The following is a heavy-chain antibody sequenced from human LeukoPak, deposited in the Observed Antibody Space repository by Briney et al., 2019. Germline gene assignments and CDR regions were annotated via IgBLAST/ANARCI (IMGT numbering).Heavy chain of an antibody. Sequence: GGSLRLSCAASGFRFSSYAMTWVRRAPGKGLEWVSVISDSGTDTYYADSVKGRFTISRDNSKTTLYLQMNSLRAEDTAVYYCARARSYYYGLDVWGQGTTVTVSS. CDR1: GFRFSSYA. CDR2: ISDSGTDT. V-gene: IGHV3-23*01. CDR3: ARARSYYYGLDV. J-gene: IGHJ6*02.